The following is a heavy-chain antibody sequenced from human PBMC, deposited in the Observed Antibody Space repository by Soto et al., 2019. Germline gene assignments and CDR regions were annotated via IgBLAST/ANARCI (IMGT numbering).Heavy chain of an antibody. CDR1: GFTFSSYG. Sequence: QVKLVESGGGVVQPGRSLRLSCGVSGFTFSSYGMHWVRQAPGKGLEWVAVIWYDGSNKNYAGSVKGRFTISRDNSKNTLYLQMDSLRAEDTAMYYCARDQANYHYNGMDVWGQGTTVTVSS. J-gene: IGHJ6*02. CDR3: ARDQANYHYNGMDV. CDR2: IWYDGSNK. V-gene: IGHV3-33*01.